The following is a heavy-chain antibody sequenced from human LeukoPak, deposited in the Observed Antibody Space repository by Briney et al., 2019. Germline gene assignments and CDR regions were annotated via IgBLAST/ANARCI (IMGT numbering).Heavy chain of an antibody. CDR1: GFSFSHAW. V-gene: IGHV3-15*01. CDR3: ITDDGSSWYPGY. J-gene: IGHJ4*02. CDR2: IKSKIDGGTT. D-gene: IGHD6-13*01. Sequence: GGSLRLSCAASGFSFSHAWMSWVRQAPGKGLEWVGRIKSKIDGGTTDYAAPVKGRITISRDDSKNTTSLRMNSLKTEDTAVYYCITDDGSSWYPGYWGQGTLVTVSS.